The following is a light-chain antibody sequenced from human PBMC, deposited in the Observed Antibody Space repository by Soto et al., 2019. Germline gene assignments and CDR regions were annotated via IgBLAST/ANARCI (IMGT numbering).Light chain of an antibody. CDR3: RSYAGSNNSV. Sequence: STVTQPPCAPGSPGKSSDISCTGTISHVGGYNYVSWYQQHPGKAPKLMIYGVTKRPSGVPDRFSGSKSGNKASLTGSGLQAEDEAYYCCRSYAGSNNSVFGTGTKVTVL. J-gene: IGLJ1*01. CDR1: ISHVGGYNY. V-gene: IGLV2-8*01. CDR2: GVT.